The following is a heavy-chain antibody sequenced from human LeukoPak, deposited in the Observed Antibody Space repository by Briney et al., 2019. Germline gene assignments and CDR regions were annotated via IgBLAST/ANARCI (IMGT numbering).Heavy chain of an antibody. D-gene: IGHD5-12*01. Sequence: GGSLRLSCAPSGFTFSSYSMNWVRQAPGKGLEWVSYITSSGSTIYYADSVKGRFTISRDNAKGSLYLQLNSLRVEDTAVYFCARFPYSGHDSGSYSYMDVWGKGTTVTVSS. CDR1: GFTFSSYS. CDR3: ARFPYSGHDSGSYSYMDV. J-gene: IGHJ6*03. V-gene: IGHV3-48*01. CDR2: ITSSGSTI.